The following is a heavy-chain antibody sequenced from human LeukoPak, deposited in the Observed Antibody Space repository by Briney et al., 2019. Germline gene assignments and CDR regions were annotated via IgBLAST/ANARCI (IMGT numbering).Heavy chain of an antibody. D-gene: IGHD3-22*01. Sequence: SETLSLTCTVSGGSISSYYWSWIRQPPGKGLEWIGYIYYSGSTNYNPSLKSRVTISVDTSKNQFSLKLSSVTAADTAVYYCARQDDSSGYHVDYWGQGTLVTVSS. CDR3: ARQDDSSGYHVDY. CDR1: GGSISSYY. J-gene: IGHJ4*02. CDR2: IYYSGST. V-gene: IGHV4-59*08.